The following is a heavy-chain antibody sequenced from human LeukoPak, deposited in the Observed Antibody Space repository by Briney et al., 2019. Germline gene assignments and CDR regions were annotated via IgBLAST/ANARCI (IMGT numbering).Heavy chain of an antibody. D-gene: IGHD6-13*01. CDR3: ARGGGHYLLTAAAGSGLDP. CDR2: IYYSGST. CDR1: GDSISSSSYY. J-gene: IGHJ5*02. Sequence: SETLSLTCTVSGDSISSSSYYWGWIRQPPGKGLEWIGSIYYSGSTYYNPSLKSRVTISVDTSKNQFSLNLNSVTAADTAVYYCARGGGHYLLTAAAGSGLDPWGQGTLVTVSS. V-gene: IGHV4-39*07.